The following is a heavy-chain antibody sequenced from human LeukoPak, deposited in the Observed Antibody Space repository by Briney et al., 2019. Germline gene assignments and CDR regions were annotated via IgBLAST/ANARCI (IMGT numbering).Heavy chain of an antibody. V-gene: IGHV4-61*02. Sequence: SETLSLTCTGSGGSISSGSYYWSWIRQPAGKGLEWIGRIYTSGSIYPSGGTNYNPSLKSRVTISVDTSKNQFSLKLSSVTAADTAVYYCARGEVRLDYWGQGTLVTVSS. CDR1: GGSISSGSYY. CDR3: ARGEVRLDY. CDR2: IYTSGSIYPSGGT. J-gene: IGHJ4*02. D-gene: IGHD4-11*01.